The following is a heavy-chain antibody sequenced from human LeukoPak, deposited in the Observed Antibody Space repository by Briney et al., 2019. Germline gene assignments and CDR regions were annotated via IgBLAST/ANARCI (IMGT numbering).Heavy chain of an antibody. CDR2: INHSGST. CDR1: GGSFNGYY. J-gene: IGHJ3*02. V-gene: IGHV4-34*01. Sequence: SETLSLTCDVYGGSFNGYYWSWIRQPPGKGLEWIGEINHSGSTNYNPSLKSRVTMSVDTSKNQFSLKLSSVTAADTAVYYCARGYTYYDILTGPHDAFDIWGQGTMVTVSS. D-gene: IGHD3-9*01. CDR3: ARGYTYYDILTGPHDAFDI.